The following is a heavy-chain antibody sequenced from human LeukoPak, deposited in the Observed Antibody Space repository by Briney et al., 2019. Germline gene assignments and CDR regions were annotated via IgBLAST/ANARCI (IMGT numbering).Heavy chain of an antibody. D-gene: IGHD5-12*01. J-gene: IGHJ4*02. CDR2: ISTSSSYI. V-gene: IGHV3-21*01. CDR1: GFTFNTYS. CDR3: AALVATISLDY. Sequence: GGSLRLSCAASGFTFNTYSMSWVRQAPGKGLEWVSSISTSSSYIYSADSVKGRFTISRDNAKNSLYLQMNSLRAEDTAVYYCAALVATISLDYWGQGTLVTVSS.